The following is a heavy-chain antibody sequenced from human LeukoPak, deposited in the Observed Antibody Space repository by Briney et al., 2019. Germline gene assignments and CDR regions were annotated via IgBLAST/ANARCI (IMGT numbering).Heavy chain of an antibody. CDR2: MNPNSGNT. Sequence: ASVKVSCMASGYTFTSYDINWVRQATGQGLEWMGWMNPNSGNTGYAQKFQGRVTITRNTSISTAYMELSSLRSEDTAVYYCARYAYYDSSGYVDYWGQGTLVTVSS. CDR3: ARYAYYDSSGYVDY. V-gene: IGHV1-8*03. J-gene: IGHJ4*02. D-gene: IGHD3-22*01. CDR1: GYTFTSYD.